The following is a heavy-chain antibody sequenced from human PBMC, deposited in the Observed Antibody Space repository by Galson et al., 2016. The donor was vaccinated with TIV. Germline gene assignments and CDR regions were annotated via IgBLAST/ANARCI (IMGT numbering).Heavy chain of an antibody. CDR1: GFMFGDYG. V-gene: IGHV3-49*04. CDR2: IRNKVYGGTT. J-gene: IGHJ4*02. CDR3: SRTYFMEVIIIPKYFDY. D-gene: IGHD3-10*01. Sequence: SLRLSCAGSGFMFGDYGMSWVRQAPGKGLEWVGLIRNKVYGGTTEYAASVKGRFTISRDDSKSIAYLQMDRLKTEDTDVYYCSRTYFMEVIIIPKYFDYWGQGTLLTVSS.